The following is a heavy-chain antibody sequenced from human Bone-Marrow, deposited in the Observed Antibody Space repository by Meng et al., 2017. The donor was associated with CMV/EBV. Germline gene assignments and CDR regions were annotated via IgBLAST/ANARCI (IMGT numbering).Heavy chain of an antibody. CDR2: ISSSGSTI. J-gene: IGHJ5*02. V-gene: IGHV3-48*03. CDR1: GFTFSSYE. Sequence: GGSLRLSCAASGFTFSSYEMNWVRQAPGKGLEWVSYISSSGSTIYYADSVKGRFTISRDNAKNSLYLQMNSLRAEDTAVYFCARLPWRSASLNNWFDPWGQGTLVTVSS. D-gene: IGHD3-3*01. CDR3: ARLPWRSASLNNWFDP.